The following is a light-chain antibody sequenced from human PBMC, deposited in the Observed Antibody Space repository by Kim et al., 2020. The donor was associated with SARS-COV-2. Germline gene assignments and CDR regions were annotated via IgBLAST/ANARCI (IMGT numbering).Light chain of an antibody. CDR3: NSRDSSGNHLV. Sequence: ALGQTVRITCQGDSLRRYYASWYQQKPGQAPVLVISGKNNRPSGIPDRFSVSSSGNTASLTITGAQAEDEADYYCNSRDSSGNHLVFGTGTKVTVL. J-gene: IGLJ1*01. CDR2: GKN. CDR1: SLRRYY. V-gene: IGLV3-19*01.